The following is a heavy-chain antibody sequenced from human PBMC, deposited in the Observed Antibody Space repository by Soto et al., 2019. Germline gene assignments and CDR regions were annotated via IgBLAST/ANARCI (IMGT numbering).Heavy chain of an antibody. D-gene: IGHD1-20*01. J-gene: IGHJ3*02. CDR2: IYHSGST. Sequence: QVQLQESGPGLVKPSGTLSLTCAVSSGSISSSNWWSWVRQPPGKGLEWIGEIYHSGSTNYNPSRKSRVTISVDKSKNQFSLKLSSVTAADTAVYYCARELPSRITGNGPNDAFDIWGQGTMVTVSS. CDR3: ARELPSRITGNGPNDAFDI. V-gene: IGHV4-4*02. CDR1: SGSISSSNW.